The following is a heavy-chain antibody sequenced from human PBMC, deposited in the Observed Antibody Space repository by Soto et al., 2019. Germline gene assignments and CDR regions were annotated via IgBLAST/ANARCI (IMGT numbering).Heavy chain of an antibody. D-gene: IGHD3-10*02. CDR1: GFTFSSYS. J-gene: IGHJ6*02. Sequence: PGGSLRLSCAASGFTFSSYSMNWVRQAPGKGLEWVSSISSNKYYADSVKGRFTISRDNSKNTLYLQMNSLRAEDTAVYYCARDFPYVFGELSYGMDVWGQGTTVTVSS. V-gene: IGHV3-21*01. CDR2: ISSNK. CDR3: ARDFPYVFGELSYGMDV.